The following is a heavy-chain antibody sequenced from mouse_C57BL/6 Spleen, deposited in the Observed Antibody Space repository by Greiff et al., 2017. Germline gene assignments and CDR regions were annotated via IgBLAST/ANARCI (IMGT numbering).Heavy chain of an antibody. V-gene: IGHV7-3*01. CDR1: GFTFTDYY. CDR2: IRNKANGYTT. Sequence: EVKVVESGGGLVQPGGSLSLSCAASGFTFTDYYMSWVRQPPGKALEWLGFIRNKANGYTTEYSASVKGRFTISRDNSQSILYLQMNALRAEDSATYYCARYPYSWYFDVWGTGTTVTVSS. CDR3: ARYPYSWYFDV. D-gene: IGHD6-5*01. J-gene: IGHJ1*03.